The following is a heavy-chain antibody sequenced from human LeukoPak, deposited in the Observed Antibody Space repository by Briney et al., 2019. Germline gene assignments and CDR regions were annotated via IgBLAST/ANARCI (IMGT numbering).Heavy chain of an antibody. CDR3: ARRCNDFWSGYPHEFDP. CDR2: IYPGDSDT. D-gene: IGHD3-3*01. V-gene: IGHV5-51*01. J-gene: IGHJ5*02. CDR1: GYSFTSYW. Sequence: RGESLKISCKGSGYSFTSYWIGWVRQMPGKGLEWMGIIYPGDSDTRYSPSFQGQVTISADKSISTAYLQWSSPKASDTAMYYCARRCNDFWSGYPHEFDPWGQGTLVTVSS.